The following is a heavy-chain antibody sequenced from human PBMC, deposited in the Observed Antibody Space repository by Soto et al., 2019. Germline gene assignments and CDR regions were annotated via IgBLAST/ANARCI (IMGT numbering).Heavy chain of an antibody. J-gene: IGHJ4*02. D-gene: IGHD2-2*01. CDR2: IKSKTDGGTI. CDR3: TTVVHYAFDY. Sequence: GGSLRLSCAASGFTFSYAYLNWARQTPGKGLEWVGRIKSKTDGGTIGYAAPVKGRFTISRDDSKNTLYLQMNSLTTEDTAVYYCTTVVHYAFDYWGQGALVTVSS. V-gene: IGHV3-15*07. CDR1: GFTFSYAY.